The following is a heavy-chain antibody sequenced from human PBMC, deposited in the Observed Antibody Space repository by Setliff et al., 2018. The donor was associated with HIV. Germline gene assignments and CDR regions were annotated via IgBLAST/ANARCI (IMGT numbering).Heavy chain of an antibody. CDR3: AKDGRAIFGVEYYYYYYMEV. CDR2: ISGDNARTSTTMGTGGLT. V-gene: IGHV3-23*01. J-gene: IGHJ6*03. D-gene: IGHD3-3*01. Sequence: PGGSLRLSCAASGFTFSSFGMNWVRQAPGKGLEWVSTISGDNARTSTTMGTGGLTYYADSVKGRFTISRDNSKNTLYLQMNSLRAEDTAVYYCAKDGRAIFGVEYYYYYYMEVWGKGTTVTVSS. CDR1: GFTFSSFG.